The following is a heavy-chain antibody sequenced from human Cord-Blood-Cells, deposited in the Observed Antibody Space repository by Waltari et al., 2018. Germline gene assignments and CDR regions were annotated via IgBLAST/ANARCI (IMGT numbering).Heavy chain of an antibody. CDR1: GGFISSSSYY. J-gene: IGHJ4*02. Sequence: QLQLQESGPGLVKPSETLSLTCTVSGGFISSSSYYWGWIRQPPGKGLEWIGSIYYSGSTYYNPSLKSRVTISVDTSKNQFSLKLSSVTAADTAVYYCARHSGDYAIFDYWGQGTLVTVSS. CDR2: IYYSGST. D-gene: IGHD4-17*01. CDR3: ARHSGDYAIFDY. V-gene: IGHV4-39*01.